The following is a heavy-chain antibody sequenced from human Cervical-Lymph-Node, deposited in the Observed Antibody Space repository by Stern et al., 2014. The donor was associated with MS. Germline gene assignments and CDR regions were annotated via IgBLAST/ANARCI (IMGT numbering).Heavy chain of an antibody. Sequence: QVQLQEWGAGLLKPSETLSLTCAVSGGSSSGYYWNWIRQPPGKGLQWIGEINHSGSTNFNPSLKSRVTISADTSKNHFSLNLTSVTAADTALYYCARRPFKYTVGRLYYFDSWGQGSLVTVSS. CDR1: GGSSSGYY. CDR3: ARRPFKYTVGRLYYFDS. CDR2: INHSGST. V-gene: IGHV4-34*01. J-gene: IGHJ4*02. D-gene: IGHD4-23*01.